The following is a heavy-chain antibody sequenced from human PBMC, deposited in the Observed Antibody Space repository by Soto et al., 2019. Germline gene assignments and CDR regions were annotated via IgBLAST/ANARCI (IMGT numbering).Heavy chain of an antibody. Sequence: GGSLRLSCAASGFTFSSYAMHWVRQAPGKGLEWVAVISYDGSNKYYADSVKGRVTMTTDTSTSTAYMELRSLRSDDTAVYYCARVYDFWSGHNWFDPWGQGTLVTVSS. CDR3: ARVYDFWSGHNWFDP. CDR1: GFTFSSYA. D-gene: IGHD3-3*01. J-gene: IGHJ5*02. V-gene: IGHV3-30-3*01. CDR2: ISYDGSNK.